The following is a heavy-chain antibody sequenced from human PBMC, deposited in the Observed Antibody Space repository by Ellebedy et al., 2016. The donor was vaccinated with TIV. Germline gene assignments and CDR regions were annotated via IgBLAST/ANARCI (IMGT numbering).Heavy chain of an antibody. CDR2: ISSSSSTI. J-gene: IGHJ6*02. D-gene: IGHD3-10*01. V-gene: IGHV3-48*01. Sequence: GESLKISXAASGFTFSRYSMNWVRQAPGKGLEWVSYISSSSSTIYYADSVKGRFTISRDKAKNSLYLQLNSLSAEDTAVYYCAREIFLWSLGNYYYGMDVWGHGTTVIVSS. CDR1: GFTFSRYS. CDR3: AREIFLWSLGNYYYGMDV.